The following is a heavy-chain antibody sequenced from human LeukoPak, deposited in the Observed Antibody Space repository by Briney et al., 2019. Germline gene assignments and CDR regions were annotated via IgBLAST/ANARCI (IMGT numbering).Heavy chain of an antibody. CDR1: GGSITSSGFY. CDR2: IYGGSA. J-gene: IGHJ5*02. V-gene: IGHV4-39*07. Sequence: PSDTLSLTCTVSGGSITSSGFYWGWIRQPPGKGLEWIGNIYGGSAYYNPSLKSRVTISVDTSKNQFSLKLSSVTASDTAVYYCARQPNIVVVDNWFDPWGQGALVTVSS. CDR3: ARQPNIVVVDNWFDP. D-gene: IGHD2-15*01.